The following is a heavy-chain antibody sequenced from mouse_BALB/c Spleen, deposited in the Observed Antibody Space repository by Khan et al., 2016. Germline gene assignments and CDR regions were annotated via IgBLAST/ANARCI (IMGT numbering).Heavy chain of an antibody. CDR1: GYTFTNYG. J-gene: IGHJ1*01. Sequence: QIQLVQSGPELKKPGKTVKISCKASGYTFTNYGMNWVKQAPGKGLKWMGWINTYSGESTYADDFKGRFAFSLETSANTAYLQITNLKNGDTSTYFCARYRYYYGSSRYFDVWGAGTTVTVSS. V-gene: IGHV9-3-1*01. D-gene: IGHD1-1*01. CDR3: ARYRYYYGSSRYFDV. CDR2: INTYSGES.